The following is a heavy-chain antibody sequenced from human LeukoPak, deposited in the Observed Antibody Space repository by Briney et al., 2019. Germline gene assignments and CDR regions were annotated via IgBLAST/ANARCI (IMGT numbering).Heavy chain of an antibody. CDR3: AREEVIAAAGPTLDY. D-gene: IGHD6-13*01. J-gene: IGHJ4*02. V-gene: IGHV1-2*02. CDR2: INPNSGGT. Sequence: ASVKVSCKASGYTFTDYYMHWVPQAPGQGLEWMGWINPNSGGTNYAQKFQGRVTMTRDTSISTAYMELSRLRPADTAVFYCAREEVIAAAGPTLDYWGQGALVTVSS. CDR1: GYTFTDYY.